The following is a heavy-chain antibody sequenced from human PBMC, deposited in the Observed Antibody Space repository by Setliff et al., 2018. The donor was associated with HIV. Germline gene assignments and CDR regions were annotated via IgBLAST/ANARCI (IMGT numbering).Heavy chain of an antibody. V-gene: IGHV1-2*02. CDR3: AGGEIYGVMTFDH. J-gene: IGHJ5*02. CDR1: GGAFISHT. CDR2: INPDSGGT. D-gene: IGHD3-10*01. Sequence: ASVKVSCKASGGAFISHTFTWVRQAPGQGLEWMGWINPDSGGTNYAPKFQGRVTMTRDTSISTVYMELRRLKPNDTAVYYCAGGEIYGVMTFDHWGQGTLVTVSS.